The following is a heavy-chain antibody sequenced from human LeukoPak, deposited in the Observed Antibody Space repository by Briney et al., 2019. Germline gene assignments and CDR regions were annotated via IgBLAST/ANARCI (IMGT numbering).Heavy chain of an antibody. CDR2: ISGSGGST. CDR1: GFTFSSYA. D-gene: IGHD6-13*01. Sequence: GGSLRLSCAASGFTFSSYAMSWVRQAPGKGLEWVSAISGSGGSTYYADSVKGRFTISRDNSKNTLYLQMNSLRAEDTAVYYCARVSDPIAAAGNVPPVKGGDYWGQGTLVTVSS. CDR3: ARVSDPIAAAGNVPPVKGGDY. V-gene: IGHV3-23*01. J-gene: IGHJ4*02.